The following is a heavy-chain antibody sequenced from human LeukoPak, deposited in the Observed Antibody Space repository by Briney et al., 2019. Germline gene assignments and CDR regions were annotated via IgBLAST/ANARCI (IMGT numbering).Heavy chain of an antibody. J-gene: IGHJ4*02. CDR1: GFPFSNYA. V-gene: IGHV3-23*01. CDR3: ARRSGIAVAGAFDY. Sequence: PGGSLRLSCAASGFPFSNYAMRWVRQAPGKGLEWVSGISGSCDSTYYAGSVKGRFTISRDNSKNTLYLQMNSLRAEETAVYYCARRSGIAVAGAFDYWGQGTLVTVSS. CDR2: ISGSCDST. D-gene: IGHD6-19*01.